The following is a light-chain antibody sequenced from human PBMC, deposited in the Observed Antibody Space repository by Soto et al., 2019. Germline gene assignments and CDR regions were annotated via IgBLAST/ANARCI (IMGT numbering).Light chain of an antibody. CDR1: QTIRSY. CDR2: AAS. Sequence: DIQMTQSPSSLSASVGDRVTITCRASQTIRSYLNWYQQKPGKAPKLLIYAASSLQGGVPSRFSGGGSGTDFTLTIGSLQPEDFATYYCQQSYGTPYTFGQGTKVDIK. J-gene: IGKJ2*01. CDR3: QQSYGTPYT. V-gene: IGKV1-39*01.